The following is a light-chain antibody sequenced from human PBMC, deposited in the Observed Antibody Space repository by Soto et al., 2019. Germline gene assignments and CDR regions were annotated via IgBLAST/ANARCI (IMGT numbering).Light chain of an antibody. CDR2: DAS. CDR3: QQRSNWPPIT. V-gene: IGKV3-11*01. J-gene: IGKJ5*01. CDR1: QSVNRY. Sequence: EIVMTQSPATLSLSPGERATLSCRASQSVNRYLAWYQQKPGQAPRLLIYDASNRATGLPARFSGSGSGPDFTLTISSLEPEDFAVNYCQQRSNWPPITFGQGTRLEIK.